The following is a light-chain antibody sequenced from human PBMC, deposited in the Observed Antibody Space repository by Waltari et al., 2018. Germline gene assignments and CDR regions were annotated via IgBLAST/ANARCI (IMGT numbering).Light chain of an antibody. CDR1: SNDVGSYNS. CDR2: DVS. Sequence: QSALTHPASVSGSPGQSISISCTGTSNDVGSYNSVSWYQDHPGQGPKVIIYDVSDRPSGVSARFSGSKSGNTASLTISGLQAEDEADYYCSSQSSDNVVLFGGGTKVTVL. CDR3: SSQSSDNVVL. J-gene: IGLJ3*02. V-gene: IGLV2-14*03.